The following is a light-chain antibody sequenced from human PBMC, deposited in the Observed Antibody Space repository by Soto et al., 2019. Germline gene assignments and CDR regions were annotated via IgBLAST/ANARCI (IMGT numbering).Light chain of an antibody. CDR2: RNS. J-gene: IGLJ2*01. V-gene: IGLV1-47*01. Sequence: QSVLTQPPSASGTAGQRVTISCSGSSSNIGSNYVYWYQQLPGTVPQLLIYRNSERPSGVPDRFSGSKSGTSASLAISGLRSEDAADYYCAAWDDSLSGVVFGGGTKLNVL. CDR1: SSNIGSNY. CDR3: AAWDDSLSGVV.